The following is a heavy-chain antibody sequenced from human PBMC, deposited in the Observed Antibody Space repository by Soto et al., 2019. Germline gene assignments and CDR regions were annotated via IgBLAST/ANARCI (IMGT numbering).Heavy chain of an antibody. D-gene: IGHD4-17*01. J-gene: IGHJ4*02. CDR3: ARVPGRDGYGDYGLGD. CDR1: GFPFSSYA. Sequence: QVQLVESGGGVVQPGRSLRLSCAASGFPFSSYAMHWVRQAPGKGLEWVAVIWYDGSDKYFADSVKGRFTISRDNSKNRVYLQLNSVRVEDTAVYYCARVPGRDGYGDYGLGDWGQGTLVTVSS. V-gene: IGHV3-33*01. CDR2: IWYDGSDK.